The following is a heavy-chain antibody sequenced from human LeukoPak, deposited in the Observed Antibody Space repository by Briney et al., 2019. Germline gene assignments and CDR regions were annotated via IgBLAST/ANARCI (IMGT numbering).Heavy chain of an antibody. CDR2: INSDGSST. CDR3: ARAPYYDFWSGYPPDY. Sequence: GGSLRLSCAASGFTFRSYWMHWVRQAPGKGLVWVSRINSDGSSTNYADSVKGRFTISRDNAKNTLYLQMNSLRAEDTAVYYCARAPYYDFWSGYPPDYWGQGTLVAVSS. V-gene: IGHV3-74*01. J-gene: IGHJ4*02. CDR1: GFTFRSYW. D-gene: IGHD3-3*01.